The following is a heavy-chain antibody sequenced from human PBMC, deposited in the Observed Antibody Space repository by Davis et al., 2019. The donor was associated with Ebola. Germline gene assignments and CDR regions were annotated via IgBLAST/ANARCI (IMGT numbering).Heavy chain of an antibody. V-gene: IGHV3-33*01. Sequence: GESLKISCAASGFTFSSYGMHWVRQAPGKELEWVAVIWYDGSNKYYADSVKGRFTISRDNSKNTLYLQMNSLRAEDTAVYYCARDSVLVPAASYYYYGMDVWGQGNTVTVSS. CDR2: IWYDGSNK. CDR1: GFTFSSYG. D-gene: IGHD2-2*01. CDR3: ARDSVLVPAASYYYYGMDV. J-gene: IGHJ6*02.